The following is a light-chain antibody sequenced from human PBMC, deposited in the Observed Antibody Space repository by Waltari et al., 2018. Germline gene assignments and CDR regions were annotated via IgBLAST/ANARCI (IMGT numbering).Light chain of an antibody. V-gene: IGLV3-19*01. CDR2: GKN. CDR3: NSRESSGNPVV. CDR1: SLRSYY. J-gene: IGLJ2*01. Sequence: SSELTQDPAVSVALGQTVRITCQGNSLRSYYASWYQQKPGQALVLGSYGKNNRPSGIPDRFSGSRSGKTAYLTIPGDQAEDEADYYCNSRESSGNPVVFGGGTKVTVL.